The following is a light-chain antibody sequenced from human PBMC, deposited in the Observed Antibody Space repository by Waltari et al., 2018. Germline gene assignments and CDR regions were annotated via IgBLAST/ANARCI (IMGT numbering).Light chain of an antibody. V-gene: IGKV2D-30*01. Sequence: DVVMTQSPLSLPVTLGQPASISCRSSQSLVSSDGNTYLIWFQQRPGQSPRRLIYKVSNWDSWVPDRFSGSGSGTDFTLKISRVEAEDVGVYYCMQGTHWPWTFGQGTKVEIK. CDR2: KVS. CDR1: QSLVSSDGNTY. CDR3: MQGTHWPWT. J-gene: IGKJ1*01.